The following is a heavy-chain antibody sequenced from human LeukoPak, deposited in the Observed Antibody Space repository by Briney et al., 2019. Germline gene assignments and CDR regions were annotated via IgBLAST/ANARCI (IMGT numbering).Heavy chain of an antibody. Sequence: GASVKVSCKASGYTFTSYYMHWVRQAPGQGLEWMGIINPSGGSTSYAQKFQGRVTMTRDTSTSTVYMELRSLRAEDTAVYYCARDLGPSQYYYDSSGYYAFDIWGQGTMVTVSS. CDR3: ARDLGPSQYYYDSSGYYAFDI. J-gene: IGHJ3*02. D-gene: IGHD3-22*01. V-gene: IGHV1-46*01. CDR1: GYTFTSYY. CDR2: INPSGGST.